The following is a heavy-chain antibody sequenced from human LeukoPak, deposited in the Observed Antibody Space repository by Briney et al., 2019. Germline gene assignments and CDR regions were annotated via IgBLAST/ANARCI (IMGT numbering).Heavy chain of an antibody. CDR1: GNTFTSYG. J-gene: IGHJ4*02. V-gene: IGHV1-18*01. D-gene: IGHD2-2*01. CDR2: INAYNGNT. Sequence: ASVKVSCKASGNTFTSYGISWVRQAPGQGLEWMGWINAYNGNTNYAQKLQGRVTMTTDTSTSTAYMELRSLRSDDTAVYYCARTVPDKIVVPAAVDYWGQGTLVTVSS. CDR3: ARTVPDKIVVPAAVDY.